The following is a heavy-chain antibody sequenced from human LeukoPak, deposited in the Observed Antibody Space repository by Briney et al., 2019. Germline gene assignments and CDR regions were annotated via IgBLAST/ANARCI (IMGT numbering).Heavy chain of an antibody. CDR2: IYTTEST. Sequence: GYIYTTESTNYNPSLESPVTISVDTSKNQFSLMMSSVTAADTAFYYCARRRTTGTTGYFDYWGQGILVTVSS. J-gene: IGHJ4*02. V-gene: IGHV4-4*09. D-gene: IGHD1-1*01. CDR3: ARRRTTGTTGYFDY.